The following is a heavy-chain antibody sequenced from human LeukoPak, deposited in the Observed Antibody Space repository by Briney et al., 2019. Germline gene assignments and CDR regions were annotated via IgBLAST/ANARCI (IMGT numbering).Heavy chain of an antibody. Sequence: ASVKVSCKASGYTFTSYDINWVRQATGQGLEWMGWMNPNRGNTGYAQKFQGRVTMTRNTSISTAYMELSSLRSEDTAVYYCARGTYYYGSGSYRWYYYGMDVWGQGTTVTVSS. CDR3: ARGTYYYGSGSYRWYYYGMDV. CDR2: MNPNRGNT. J-gene: IGHJ6*02. CDR1: GYTFTSYD. V-gene: IGHV1-8*01. D-gene: IGHD3-10*01.